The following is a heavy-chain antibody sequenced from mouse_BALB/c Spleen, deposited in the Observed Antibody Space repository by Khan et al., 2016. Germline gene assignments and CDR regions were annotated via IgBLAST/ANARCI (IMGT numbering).Heavy chain of an antibody. V-gene: IGHV9-4*02. CDR1: GYTFTTAG. CDR3: ARSDSSGFDY. Sequence: QIQLVQSGPELKKPGETVRISCKASGYTFTTAGMQWVQKMPGKGLKWIGWINTHSGVPKYAEDFKGRFAFSLETSASTAYLQISNLKNEDTATYFCARSDSSGFDYWGQGTTLTVSS. D-gene: IGHD3-2*01. J-gene: IGHJ2*01. CDR2: INTHSGVP.